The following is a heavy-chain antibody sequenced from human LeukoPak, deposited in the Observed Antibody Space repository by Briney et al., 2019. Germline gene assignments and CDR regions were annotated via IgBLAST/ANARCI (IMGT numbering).Heavy chain of an antibody. Sequence: GGSLRLSCAASGFTFHDHAMHWFRQAPGKGLEWVSGINWNSASMGYADSVKGRFTISRDNAKNSMYLQMNSLRVEDTALYYCTKDFGPEVGTTDYWGQGTLVTVSS. CDR1: GFTFHDHA. CDR2: INWNSASM. J-gene: IGHJ4*02. CDR3: TKDFGPEVGTTDY. D-gene: IGHD1-26*01. V-gene: IGHV3-9*01.